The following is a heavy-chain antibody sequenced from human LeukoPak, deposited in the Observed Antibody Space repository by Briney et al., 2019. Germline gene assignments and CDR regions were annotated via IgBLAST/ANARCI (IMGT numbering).Heavy chain of an antibody. CDR2: IIPIFGTA. CDR3: ARVPYGVNPSLYNWFDP. J-gene: IGHJ5*02. D-gene: IGHD4-23*01. CDR1: GGTFSSYA. V-gene: IGHV1-69*05. Sequence: SVKVSCKASGGTFSSYAISWVRQAPGQGLEWMGGIIPIFGTANYAQKFQGRVTITTDESTSTAYMELSSLRSEDTAVYYCARVPYGVNPSLYNWFDPWGQGTLVTVSS.